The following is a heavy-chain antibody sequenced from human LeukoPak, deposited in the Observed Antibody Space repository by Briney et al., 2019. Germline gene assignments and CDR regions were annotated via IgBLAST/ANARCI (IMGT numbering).Heavy chain of an antibody. D-gene: IGHD6-19*01. V-gene: IGHV3-33*01. CDR1: GFTFNRFG. CDR2: IWYDGSIT. Sequence: HPGGSLRLSCAASGFTFNRFGIHWVRQAPGKGLEWVALIWYDGSITFYADSVKGRFTISRGNAKNSLYLQMNSLRAEDTAVYYCARGYSSGFDYWGQGTLVTVSS. CDR3: ARGYSSGFDY. J-gene: IGHJ4*02.